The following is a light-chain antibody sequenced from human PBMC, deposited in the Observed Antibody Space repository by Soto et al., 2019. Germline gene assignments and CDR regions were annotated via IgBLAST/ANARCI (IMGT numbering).Light chain of an antibody. V-gene: IGKV3-11*01. CDR2: DAS. J-gene: IGKJ4*01. Sequence: EIVLTQSPATLSLSPGEGATLSCRASQSVSSYLAWYQQKPGQAPRLHIYDASNRATGIPARFSGSGSGTDFTLTISSLEPEDFAVYYCQQRSNWPLTFGGGTKVDIK. CDR3: QQRSNWPLT. CDR1: QSVSSY.